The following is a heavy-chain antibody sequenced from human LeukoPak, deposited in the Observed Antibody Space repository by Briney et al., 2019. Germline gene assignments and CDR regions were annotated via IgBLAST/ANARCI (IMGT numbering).Heavy chain of an antibody. Sequence: GGSLRLSCAASGFTFSSYAMSWVRQAPGKGLEWVSAISGSGGSTYYADSVKGRFTISRDNSKNTLYLQMNSLRAEDTAVYYCAKGGGGYVAYNYFDYWGQGTLVTVSS. D-gene: IGHD1-26*01. V-gene: IGHV3-23*01. CDR1: GFTFSSYA. J-gene: IGHJ4*02. CDR2: ISGSGGST. CDR3: AKGGGGYVAYNYFDY.